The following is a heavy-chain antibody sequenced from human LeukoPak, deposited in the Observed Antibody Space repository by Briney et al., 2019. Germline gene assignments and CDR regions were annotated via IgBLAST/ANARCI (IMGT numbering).Heavy chain of an antibody. V-gene: IGHV1-18*01. CDR2: ISAYNGNT. D-gene: IGHD3-22*01. J-gene: IGHJ3*02. CDR3: ARGPYYYDRSDYYQDAFDI. Sequence: GASVKVSCKASGYTFTSYGISWLRQAPGQGLEWMGWISAYNGNTNYAQKLQGRVTMTTDTSTSTAYMELRSLRSDDTAVYYCARGPYYYDRSDYYQDAFDIWGQGTKVTVSS. CDR1: GYTFTSYG.